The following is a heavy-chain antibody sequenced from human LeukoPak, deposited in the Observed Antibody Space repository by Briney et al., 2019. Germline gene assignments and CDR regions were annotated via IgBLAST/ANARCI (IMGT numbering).Heavy chain of an antibody. D-gene: IGHD3-9*01. CDR3: ARGAYDILTGLYFDY. J-gene: IGHJ4*02. CDR2: ISYDGSNK. Sequence: GGSLRLSCAASGFTFSSYAMHWVRQAPGKGLEWVAVISYDGSNKYYADSVKGRFTISRDNSKNTLYLQMNSLRAEDTAVYYCARGAYDILTGLYFDYWGQGTLVTVSS. V-gene: IGHV3-30*04. CDR1: GFTFSSYA.